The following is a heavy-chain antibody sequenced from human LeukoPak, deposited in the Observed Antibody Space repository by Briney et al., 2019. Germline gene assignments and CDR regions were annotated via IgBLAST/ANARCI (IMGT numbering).Heavy chain of an antibody. CDR2: IYSGGST. Sequence: GGSLRLSCAASGFTVSSNYMNWVRQAPGKGLEWVSVIYSGGSTYYADSVKGRFTISRDNSKNTLYLQMNSLRAEDTAVYYCAREQTFPYFDSWGQGTLVTVSS. CDR3: AREQTFPYFDS. J-gene: IGHJ4*02. D-gene: IGHD3-16*01. V-gene: IGHV3-66*01. CDR1: GFTVSSNY.